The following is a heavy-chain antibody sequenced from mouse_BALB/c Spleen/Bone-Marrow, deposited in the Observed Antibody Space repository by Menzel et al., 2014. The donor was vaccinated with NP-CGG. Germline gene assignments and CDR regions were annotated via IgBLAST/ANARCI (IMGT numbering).Heavy chain of an antibody. CDR2: KSFSGGT. CDR3: SRGAFYFDF. CDR1: GYSINSDYA. Sequence: DVQLQESGPGLVKPSQSLSLTCTVTGYSINSDYAWHWIRPFPGNTLEWLGYKSFSGGTTYNPSLESRISITRDTSKNQFFLQLNSVTTEDTATYYCSRGAFYFDFWGHGTTLTVSS. V-gene: IGHV3-2*02. J-gene: IGHJ2*01.